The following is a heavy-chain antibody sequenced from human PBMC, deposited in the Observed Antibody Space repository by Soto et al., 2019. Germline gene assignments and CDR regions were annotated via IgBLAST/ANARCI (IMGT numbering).Heavy chain of an antibody. J-gene: IGHJ6*02. Sequence: SVKVSCEACGGTLSSYAIRWVRQAPGQGLEWMGGIIPIFGTANYAQKFQGRVTITADESTSTAYMELSSLRSEDTAVYYCAREYYDILTARYYYGMDVWGQGTTVTVSS. D-gene: IGHD3-9*01. CDR1: GGTLSSYA. CDR3: AREYYDILTARYYYGMDV. V-gene: IGHV1-69*13. CDR2: IIPIFGTA.